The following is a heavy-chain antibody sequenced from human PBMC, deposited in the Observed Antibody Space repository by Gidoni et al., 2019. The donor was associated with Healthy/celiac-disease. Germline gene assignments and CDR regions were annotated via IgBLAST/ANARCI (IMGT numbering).Heavy chain of an antibody. Sequence: SSYSMNWVRQAPGKGLEWVSSISSSSSYIYYADSVKGRFTISRDNAKNSLYLQMNSLRAEDTAVYYCASGVVVVPAALPFDYWGQGTLVTVSS. V-gene: IGHV3-21*01. CDR3: ASGVVVVPAALPFDY. CDR1: SSYS. D-gene: IGHD2-2*01. CDR2: ISSSSSYI. J-gene: IGHJ4*02.